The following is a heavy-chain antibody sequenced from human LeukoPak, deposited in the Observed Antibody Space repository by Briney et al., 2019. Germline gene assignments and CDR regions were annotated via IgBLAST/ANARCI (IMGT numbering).Heavy chain of an antibody. Sequence: GGSLRLSCAASGFTFSDHYMDWVRQAPGKGLEWVGRTRNKANSYTTEYAASVKGRFTISRDDSKNSLYLQMNSLKTEDTAVYYCASPQRFGELFFYYWGQGTLVTVSS. CDR1: GFTFSDHY. V-gene: IGHV3-72*01. CDR2: TRNKANSYTT. CDR3: ASPQRFGELFFYY. D-gene: IGHD3-10*01. J-gene: IGHJ4*02.